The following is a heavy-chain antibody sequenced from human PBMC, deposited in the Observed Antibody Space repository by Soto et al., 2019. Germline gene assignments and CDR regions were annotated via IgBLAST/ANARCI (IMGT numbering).Heavy chain of an antibody. CDR1: GFTFSTYW. CDR3: AGSGDRSSLLDY. Sequence: GGSLRLSCAASGFTFSTYWMHWVRQTPGKGLVWVSRINIDGGHTTYADSVKGRFTISRDNAKNTLYLQMDSLRAEDTAFYYCAGSGDRSSLLDYSARGAVVTGSS. J-gene: IGHJ4*02. D-gene: IGHD3-22*01. V-gene: IGHV3-74*01. CDR2: INIDGGHT.